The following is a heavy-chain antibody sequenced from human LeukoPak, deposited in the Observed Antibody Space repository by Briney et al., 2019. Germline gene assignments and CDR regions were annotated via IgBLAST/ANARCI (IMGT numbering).Heavy chain of an antibody. CDR1: GFSLMSTD. V-gene: IGHV3-48*01. Sequence: PGGSLRLSCAVSGFSLMSTDMHWVRQARGKGLEWVSYIGKTFSTAYYADSVRGRFTISRDNAKNSLYLQMNSLRAEDTAVYYCTSYSYSGNYWGQGTPVTVSS. J-gene: IGHJ4*02. CDR3: TSYSYSGNY. CDR2: IGKTFSTA. D-gene: IGHD5-18*01.